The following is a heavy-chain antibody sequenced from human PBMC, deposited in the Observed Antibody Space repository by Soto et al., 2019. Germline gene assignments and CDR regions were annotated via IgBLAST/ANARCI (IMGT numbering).Heavy chain of an antibody. CDR1: GFTFSSYA. Sequence: EVQLLESGGGLVQPGGSLRLSCAASGFTFSSYAMNWVRQAPGKGLEWVSVISGSDGSTYYADSVKGRFTISRDNSKNTLKLQMNSLRAEGTAVYYCARRSGSWYFDYWGQGTLVTVSP. CDR2: ISGSDGST. CDR3: ARRSGSWYFDY. V-gene: IGHV3-23*01. J-gene: IGHJ4*02. D-gene: IGHD6-13*01.